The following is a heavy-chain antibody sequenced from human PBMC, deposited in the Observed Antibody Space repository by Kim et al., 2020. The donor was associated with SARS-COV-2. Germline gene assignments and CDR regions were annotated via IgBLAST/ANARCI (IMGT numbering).Heavy chain of an antibody. D-gene: IGHD4-17*01. CDR3: ARDRTDDYGLYYGMDG. Sequence: GGSLRLSCAASGFTFSSYEMNWVRQAPGKGLEWVSYISSSGSTIYYADSVKGRFTISRDNAKNSLYLQMNSLRAEDTAVYYCARDRTDDYGLYYGMDGWGQGTTVTVSS. CDR1: GFTFSSYE. J-gene: IGHJ6*02. CDR2: ISSSGSTI. V-gene: IGHV3-48*03.